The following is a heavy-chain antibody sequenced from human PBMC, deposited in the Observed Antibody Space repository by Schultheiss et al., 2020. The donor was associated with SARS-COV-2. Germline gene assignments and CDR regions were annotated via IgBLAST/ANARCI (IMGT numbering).Heavy chain of an antibody. CDR2: INPSSGDT. D-gene: IGHD5-18*01. CDR3: AREQRGYSYGLTFDY. J-gene: IGHJ4*02. CDR1: GYTFSVYY. V-gene: IGHV1-2*02. Sequence: ASVKVSCKASGYTFSVYYMYWVRQAPGQGLEWMGWINPSSGDTNYAQKLQGRVTITADESTSTAYMELSSLRSEDTAVYYCAREQRGYSYGLTFDYWGQGTLVTVSS.